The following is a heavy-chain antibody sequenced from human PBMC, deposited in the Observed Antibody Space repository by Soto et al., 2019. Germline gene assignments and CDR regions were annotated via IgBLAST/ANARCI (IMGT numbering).Heavy chain of an antibody. V-gene: IGHV4-59*01. CDR3: ARDREYYDSSGLYFDY. Sequence: PSETLSLTCTVSGGSISSYYWSWIRQPPGKGLEWIGYIYYSGSTNYNPSLKSRVTISVDTSKNQFSLKLSSVTAADTAVYYRARDREYYDSSGLYFDYWGQGTLVTVSS. J-gene: IGHJ4*02. D-gene: IGHD3-22*01. CDR2: IYYSGST. CDR1: GGSISSYY.